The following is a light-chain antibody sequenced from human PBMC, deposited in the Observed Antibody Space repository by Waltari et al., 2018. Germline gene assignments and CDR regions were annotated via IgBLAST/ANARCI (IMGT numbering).Light chain of an antibody. Sequence: SYELTQPPSVSVSPGQTVSITCSGDRLGDKFACWYQQKAGQSPILVIYQDLKRPSGIPERFSGSNSGNTATLTISRVEAGDEADYYCQVWDNVNDHVVFGGGTQLTAL. V-gene: IGLV3-1*01. CDR1: RLGDKF. J-gene: IGLJ2*01. CDR2: QDL. CDR3: QVWDNVNDHVV.